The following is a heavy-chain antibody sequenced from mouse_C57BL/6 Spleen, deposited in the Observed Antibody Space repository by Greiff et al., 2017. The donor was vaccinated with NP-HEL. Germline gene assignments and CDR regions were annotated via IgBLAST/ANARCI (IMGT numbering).Heavy chain of an antibody. V-gene: IGHV5-16*01. CDR3: ARGTPYYYAMDY. J-gene: IGHJ4*01. CDR1: GFTFSDYY. CDR2: INYDGSST. Sequence: EVQLVESEGGLVQPGSSMKLSCTASGFTFSDYYMAWVRQVPEKGLEWVANINYDGSSTYYLDSLKSRFIISRDNAKNILYLQMSSLKSEDTATYYCARGTPYYYAMDYWGQGTSVTVSS.